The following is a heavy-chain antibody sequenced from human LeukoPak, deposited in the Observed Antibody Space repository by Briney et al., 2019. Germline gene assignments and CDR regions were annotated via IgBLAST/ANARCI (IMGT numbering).Heavy chain of an antibody. Sequence: GGSLRLSCAASGFTFSSFGMHWVRQAPGKGLEWVAVIWYDASNKYYADSVKGRFTISRDNAKNSLYLQMNSLRGEDTAVHYCARDMGYCSSSNCYTYYLDYWGQGTLVTVSS. CDR2: IWYDASNK. V-gene: IGHV3-33*01. D-gene: IGHD2-2*01. J-gene: IGHJ4*02. CDR3: ARDMGYCSSSNCYTYYLDY. CDR1: GFTFSSFG.